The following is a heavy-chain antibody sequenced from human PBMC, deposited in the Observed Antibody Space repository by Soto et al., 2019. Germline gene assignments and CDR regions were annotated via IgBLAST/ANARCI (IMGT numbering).Heavy chain of an antibody. V-gene: IGHV3-33*01. D-gene: IGHD3-10*01. J-gene: IGHJ4*02. CDR2: IWYDGTTK. CDR3: ASVYNYYGSGF. CDR1: GFTFSNYG. Sequence: QVQLVESGGGVVQPGRSLRLSCAASGFTFSNYGMHWDRQAPGKGLEWVAVIWYDGTTKYYPDSVKGRFTISRDNSKNTVYLQMNSLRAEDRAVYYCASVYNYYGSGFWGQGTLVTVSS.